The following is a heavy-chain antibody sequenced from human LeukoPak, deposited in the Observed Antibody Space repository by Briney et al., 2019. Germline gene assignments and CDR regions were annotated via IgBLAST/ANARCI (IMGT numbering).Heavy chain of an antibody. Sequence: SVKVSCKASGGTFSSYAISWVRQAPGQGLEWMGGIIPIFGTANYAQKLQGRVTITTDESTSTAYMELSSQRSEDTAVYYCARVAGGNYDILTGYYYMDVWGKGTTVTVSS. CDR3: ARVAGGNYDILTGYYYMDV. D-gene: IGHD3-9*01. V-gene: IGHV1-69*05. J-gene: IGHJ6*03. CDR2: IIPIFGTA. CDR1: GGTFSSYA.